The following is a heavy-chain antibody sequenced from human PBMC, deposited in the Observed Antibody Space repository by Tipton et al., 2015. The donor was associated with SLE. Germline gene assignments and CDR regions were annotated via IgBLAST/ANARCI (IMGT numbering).Heavy chain of an antibody. J-gene: IGHJ6*02. V-gene: IGHV4-39*07. Sequence: TLSLTCTVSGGSISSSSYYWGWIRQPPGKGLEWIGSIYYSGNTNYNPSLKSRVTISVDTSKIQFSLKLSSVTAADTAVYYCARGRLLEWLSTYYYYYGMDVWGHGTTVTVSS. D-gene: IGHD3-3*01. CDR1: GGSISSSSYY. CDR2: IYYSGNT. CDR3: ARGRLLEWLSTYYYYYGMDV.